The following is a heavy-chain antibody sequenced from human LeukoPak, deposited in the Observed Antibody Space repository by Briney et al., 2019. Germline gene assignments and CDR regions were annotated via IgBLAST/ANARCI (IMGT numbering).Heavy chain of an antibody. V-gene: IGHV3-23*01. D-gene: IGHD4-23*01. CDR1: GFTFSGYA. J-gene: IGHJ4*02. Sequence: GGCLRLSWVASGFTFSGYAMSWVRPAPGGGRGWGSATSGSGDNTYYADSVTGRFTISRDNSKNTLCLQMNSLRDEDTAVCYCATRVQGNTGPFHCSGQGTLASVSS. CDR3: ATRVQGNTGPFHC. CDR2: TSGSGDNT.